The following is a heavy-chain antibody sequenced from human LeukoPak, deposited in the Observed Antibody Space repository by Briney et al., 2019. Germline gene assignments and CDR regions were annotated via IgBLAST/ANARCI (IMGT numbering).Heavy chain of an antibody. V-gene: IGHV3-30-3*01. D-gene: IGHD1-1*01. Sequence: GSLRLSCAASGFTFRNYDIHWVGQARGKGVEGVAVISYDGNNKNYADSVKGRFTISRDNSKTTLYLQMNSLRAENTAVYYCARDGNNWNAYYLDYWGQGTLVTVSS. CDR3: ARDGNNWNAYYLDY. CDR2: ISYDGNNK. CDR1: GFTFRNYD. J-gene: IGHJ4*02.